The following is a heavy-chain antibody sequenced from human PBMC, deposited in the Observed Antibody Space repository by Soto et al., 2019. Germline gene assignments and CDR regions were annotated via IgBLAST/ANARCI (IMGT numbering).Heavy chain of an antibody. CDR3: ARESCSGGSCYSHYYYGMDV. Sequence: GGSLRLSCEASGFTFRIFGMHWVRQAPGKGLEWVAVIWYDGSNKYYADSVKGRFTISRDNSKSTLYLQMNSLRAEDTAVYYCARESCSGGSCYSHYYYGMDVWGQGTTVTVSS. D-gene: IGHD2-15*01. J-gene: IGHJ6*02. V-gene: IGHV3-33*01. CDR1: GFTFRIFG. CDR2: IWYDGSNK.